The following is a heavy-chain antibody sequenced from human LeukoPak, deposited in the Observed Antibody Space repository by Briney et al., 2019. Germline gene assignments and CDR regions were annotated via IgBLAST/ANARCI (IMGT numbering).Heavy chain of an antibody. V-gene: IGHV3-23*01. CDR1: GFMFSSYA. CDR2: ISGPGEFT. D-gene: IGHD3-3*01. CDR3: AKEYDFWSGRNDAFDI. J-gene: IGHJ3*02. Sequence: GGSLRLSCAASGFMFSSYAMTWVRQAPGKGLEWVSSISGPGEFTYYAESVKGRFTISRDNSKNTLYLQMNSLRAEDTAVYYCAKEYDFWSGRNDAFDIWGQGTMVTVSS.